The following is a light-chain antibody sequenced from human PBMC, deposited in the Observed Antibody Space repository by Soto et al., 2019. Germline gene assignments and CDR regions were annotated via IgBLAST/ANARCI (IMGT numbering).Light chain of an antibody. CDR2: GAS. CDR1: QSVRNTY. Sequence: EIVLTQSPGTLSLSPGERVTLSCRASQSVRNTYLAWYQQKPGQAPRLLVSGASSRATGIPDRYSGSGSGTDFTLTINRLETEDFAVYFCQQYGESPPTFGGGTKVEIK. J-gene: IGKJ4*01. V-gene: IGKV3-20*01. CDR3: QQYGESPPT.